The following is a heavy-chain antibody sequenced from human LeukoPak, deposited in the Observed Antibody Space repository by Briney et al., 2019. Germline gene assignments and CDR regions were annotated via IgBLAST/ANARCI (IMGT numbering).Heavy chain of an antibody. D-gene: IGHD2-21*02. CDR3: ARDEVTAQYYFDY. Sequence: GGSLRLSCAASGFTFSSYGMHWVRQAPGKGLEWVAVISYDGSNKYYADSVKGRFTISRDNSKNTLYLQINSLRTEDTAVYYCARDEVTAQYYFDYWGQGTLVTVSS. J-gene: IGHJ4*02. V-gene: IGHV3-30*03. CDR2: ISYDGSNK. CDR1: GFTFSSYG.